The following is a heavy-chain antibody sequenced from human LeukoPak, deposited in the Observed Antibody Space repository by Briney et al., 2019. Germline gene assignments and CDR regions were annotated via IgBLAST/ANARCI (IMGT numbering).Heavy chain of an antibody. CDR3: ARGDFWSGNFPPFDY. J-gene: IGHJ4*02. CDR1: GGTFSSYA. CDR2: IIPIFGTA. D-gene: IGHD3-3*01. V-gene: IGHV1-69*13. Sequence: SVKVSCKASGGTFSSYAISWVRQAPGQGLEWMGGIIPIFGTANYAQKFQGRVTITADESTSTAYMELSSLRSEDTAVYYCARGDFWSGNFPPFDYWGQGTLVTVSS.